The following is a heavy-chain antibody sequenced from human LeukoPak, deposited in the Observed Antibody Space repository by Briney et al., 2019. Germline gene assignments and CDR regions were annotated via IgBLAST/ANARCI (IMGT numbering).Heavy chain of an antibody. D-gene: IGHD3-22*01. CDR1: GFTFSSYS. J-gene: IGHJ3*01. Sequence: GGSLRLSCAASGFTFSSYSMNWVRQAPGKGLEWVSYISSSSSTIYYADSVKGRFTISRDNAKNSLYLQMNSLRAEDTAVYYCARDGSGDYYDSSAPAFDLWGQGTMVTVSS. CDR3: ARDGSGDYYDSSAPAFDL. CDR2: ISSSSSTI. V-gene: IGHV3-48*01.